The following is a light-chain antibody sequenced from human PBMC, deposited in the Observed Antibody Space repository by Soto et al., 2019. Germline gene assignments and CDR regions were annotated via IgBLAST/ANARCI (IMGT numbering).Light chain of an antibody. J-gene: IGLJ2*01. CDR2: DVI. V-gene: IGLV2-14*01. CDR1: SSDVGGYNY. CDR3: SSYTSSSTRV. Sequence: QSALTQPASVSGSPGQSITISCTGTSSDVGGYNYVFWYQQHPGKAPKLMIYDVINRPSGVSNRFSGSKSGNTASLTISGLQDEDDAVYDCSSYTSSSTRVFGGGTEVTGL.